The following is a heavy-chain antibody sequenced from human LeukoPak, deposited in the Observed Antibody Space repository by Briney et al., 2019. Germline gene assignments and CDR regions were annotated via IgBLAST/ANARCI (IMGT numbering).Heavy chain of an antibody. V-gene: IGHV3-23*01. J-gene: IGHJ4*02. CDR2: ISISGSST. CDR1: GFTLNSYA. CDR3: AKGKKWELPLES. D-gene: IGHD1-26*01. Sequence: GGSLRLSCAASGFTLNSYALSWVRQAPGKGLEWVSAISISGSSTYYAASVKGRFMISRDNSKNTLYLQMHSLRAEGTAVYSCAKGKKWELPLESWGLGTLVTVSS.